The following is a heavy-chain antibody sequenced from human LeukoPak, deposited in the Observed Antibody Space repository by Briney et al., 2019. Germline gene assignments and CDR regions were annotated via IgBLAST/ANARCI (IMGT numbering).Heavy chain of an antibody. CDR3: AVLEGIAARPSYYFDY. D-gene: IGHD6-6*01. CDR1: GGSISSYY. CDR2: IYYSGST. J-gene: IGHJ4*02. V-gene: IGHV4-59*01. Sequence: SETLSLTCTVSGGSISSYYWSWIRQPLGKGLEWIGYIYYSGSTNYNPSLKSRVTISVDTSKNQFSLKLSSVTAADTAVYYCAVLEGIAARPSYYFDYWGQGTLVTVSS.